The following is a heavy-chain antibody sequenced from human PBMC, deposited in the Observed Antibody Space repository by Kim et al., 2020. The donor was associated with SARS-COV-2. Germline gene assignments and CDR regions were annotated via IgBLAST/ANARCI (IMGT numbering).Heavy chain of an antibody. CDR3: AKDSGVAAGNYGYVY. Sequence: GGSLRLSCAASGFTFSSYGMHWVRQAPGKGLEWVAVISYDGSNKYYADSVKGRFTIPRDNSKNTLYLQMNSLRAEDTAVYNCAKDSGVAAGNYGYVYWGQGTLVTVSS. CDR1: GFTFSSYG. J-gene: IGHJ4*02. V-gene: IGHV3-30*18. D-gene: IGHD6-13*01. CDR2: ISYDGSNK.